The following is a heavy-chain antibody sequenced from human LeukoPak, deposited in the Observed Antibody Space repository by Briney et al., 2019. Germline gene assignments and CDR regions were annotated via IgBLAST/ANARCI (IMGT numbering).Heavy chain of an antibody. CDR1: GGTFSSYA. Sequence: GASVKVSCKASGGTFSSYAISWVRQAPGQGLEWMGRIIPICGTANYAQKFQGRVTITTDESTSTAHMELSSLRSEDTAVSYCARLNWHEIRYYDILTGPTGRAFDIWGQGTMVTVSS. D-gene: IGHD3-9*01. CDR3: ARLNWHEIRYYDILTGPTGRAFDI. CDR2: IIPICGTA. J-gene: IGHJ3*02. V-gene: IGHV1-69*05.